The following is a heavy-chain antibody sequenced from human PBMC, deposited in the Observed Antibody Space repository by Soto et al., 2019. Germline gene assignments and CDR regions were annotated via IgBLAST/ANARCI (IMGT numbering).Heavy chain of an antibody. Sequence: LRLSCAASGFTFSDYYMSWIRPAPGKGLEWVSYISSSGSTIYYADSVKGRFTISRDNAKNSLYLQMNRLRAEDTAVYYGAGVCSSTSCHDAFDIWGQGTMVTVSS. CDR1: GFTFSDYY. CDR2: ISSSGSTI. J-gene: IGHJ3*02. V-gene: IGHV3-11*01. D-gene: IGHD2-2*01. CDR3: AGVCSSTSCHDAFDI.